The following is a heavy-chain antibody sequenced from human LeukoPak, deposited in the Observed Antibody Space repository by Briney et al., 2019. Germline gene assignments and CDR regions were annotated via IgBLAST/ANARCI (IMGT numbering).Heavy chain of an antibody. CDR3: ARDGQSYDSSGSPTDY. J-gene: IGHJ4*02. Sequence: GGSLRLSCAASGFTFSSYAMSWVRQAPGKGLEWVSAISGSGGSTYYADSVKGRFTISRDNSKNTLYLQMNSLRAEDTAVCYCARDGQSYDSSGSPTDYWGQGTLVTVSS. V-gene: IGHV3-23*01. CDR1: GFTFSSYA. D-gene: IGHD3-22*01. CDR2: ISGSGGST.